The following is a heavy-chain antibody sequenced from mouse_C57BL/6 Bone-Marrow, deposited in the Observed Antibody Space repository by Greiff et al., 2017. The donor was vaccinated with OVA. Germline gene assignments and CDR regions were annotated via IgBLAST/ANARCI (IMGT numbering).Heavy chain of an antibody. J-gene: IGHJ2*01. CDR3: AEGVYDSKENY. CDR2: IYPRRGNT. CDR1: GYTFTSYG. V-gene: IGHV1-81*01. Sequence: VQLQQSGAELARPGASVKLSCKASGYTFTSYGISWVKQRTGQGLDWIGEIYPRRGNTSYNEKFKGKATLTADKSSSTAYMELRSLTSEDSAGYFWAEGVYDSKENYWGQGTTLTVSS. D-gene: IGHD2-5*01.